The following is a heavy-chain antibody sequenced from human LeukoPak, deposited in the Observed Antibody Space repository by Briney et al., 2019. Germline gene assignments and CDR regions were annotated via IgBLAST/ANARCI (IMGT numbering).Heavy chain of an antibody. Sequence: GGSLRLSCAASGFTVSSNYMTWVRQAPGKGLEWVAYISEDGGYSTEYADSVKGRFTISRDNSKHTLYLQMNSLRAEDTAVYYCARGVYHDNPYFDYWGQGTLVSVSS. V-gene: IGHV3-53*01. D-gene: IGHD3-22*01. CDR3: ARGVYHDNPYFDY. CDR2: ISEDGGYST. CDR1: GFTVSSNY. J-gene: IGHJ4*02.